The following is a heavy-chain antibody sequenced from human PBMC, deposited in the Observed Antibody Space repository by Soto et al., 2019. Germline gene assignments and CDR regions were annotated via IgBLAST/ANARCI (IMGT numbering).Heavy chain of an antibody. CDR2: IYSSGYT. D-gene: IGHD2-15*01. J-gene: IGHJ4*02. Sequence: QLQLQESGPGLVKPSETLSLTCTVSGGSISSSNYYWGWIRQPPGKGLEWIGTIYSSGYTYYNPSLNSRVTISVDTSKNQFSLKLSSVTAADTAVYYCARRQWDCSGGSCYSDYWGQGTLVTVSS. V-gene: IGHV4-39*01. CDR1: GGSISSSNYY. CDR3: ARRQWDCSGGSCYSDY.